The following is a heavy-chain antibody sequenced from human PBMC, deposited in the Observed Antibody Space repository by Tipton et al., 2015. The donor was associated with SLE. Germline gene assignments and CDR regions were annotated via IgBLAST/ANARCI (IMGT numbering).Heavy chain of an antibody. V-gene: IGHV3-23*03. CDR1: GFTFSNYA. CDR2: IYSAGST. J-gene: IGHJ5*02. D-gene: IGHD1-26*01. CDR3: ATDLWEVSS. Sequence: LSLTCAASGFTFSNYAMTWVRQAPGKGLEWVAVIYSAGSTYYADFVKGRFTISRDNSKSMLFLQMNSLRAEDTAVYFCATDLWEVSSWGQGTLVTVSS.